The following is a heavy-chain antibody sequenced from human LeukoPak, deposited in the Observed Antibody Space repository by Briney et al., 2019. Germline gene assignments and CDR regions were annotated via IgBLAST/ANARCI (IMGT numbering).Heavy chain of an antibody. V-gene: IGHV4-59*01. CDR2: VYYSGST. D-gene: IGHD4-23*01. Sequence: SETLSLTCTVSGGSISTYCWTWIRQPPGKGLEYIGYVYYSGSTNYNPTLKSRVTISVDPSKDQFSLKLSSVTAADSAVYYCARVRGNGYHHGMDVWGQGTAVTVSS. CDR1: GGSISTYC. CDR3: ARVRGNGYHHGMDV. J-gene: IGHJ6*02.